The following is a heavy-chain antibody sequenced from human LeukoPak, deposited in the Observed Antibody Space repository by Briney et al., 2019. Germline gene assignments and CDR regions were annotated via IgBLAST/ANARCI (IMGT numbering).Heavy chain of an antibody. J-gene: IGHJ4*02. V-gene: IGHV4-38-2*01. CDR3: ARVATTTNPPQRPFDY. CDR1: GYSISSGYC. Sequence: SETLSLTCAVSGYSISSGYCWGWIRQPPGKGLEWIGSIYHSGSTYYNPSLKIRVTISVDTSKNQFSLKLSSVTAADTALYYCARVATTTNPPQRPFDYWGQGTLVTVSS. D-gene: IGHD5-12*01. CDR2: IYHSGST.